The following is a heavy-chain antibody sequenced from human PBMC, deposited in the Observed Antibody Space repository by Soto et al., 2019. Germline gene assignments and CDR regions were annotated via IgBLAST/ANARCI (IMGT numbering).Heavy chain of an antibody. CDR1: GASSSAYY. CDR2: IIHTGTT. V-gene: IGHV4-59*12. Sequence: SETLSLTCTVSGASSSAYYLTWIRQPPGKGLEWIGNIIHTGTTNYSPSLKSRVSISVDTSKNQFSLKLSSVTAADTAVYYCARGHRVRGVNYYYYYMDVWGKGTTVTVSS. D-gene: IGHD3-10*01. J-gene: IGHJ6*03. CDR3: ARGHRVRGVNYYYYYMDV.